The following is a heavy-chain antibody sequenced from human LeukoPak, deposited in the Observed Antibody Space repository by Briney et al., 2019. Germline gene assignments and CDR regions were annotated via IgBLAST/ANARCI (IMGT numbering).Heavy chain of an antibody. D-gene: IGHD3-10*01. CDR2: INHSGST. Sequence: SETLSLTCAVYGGSFSGYYWSWLRQPPGKGLEGIGEINHSGSTNYNPPLKSRVTISVDTSKNQFSLKLSSVTAADTAVYYCARRPIWFKARFDYWGQGTLVTVSS. CDR1: GGSFSGYY. CDR3: ARRPIWFKARFDY. J-gene: IGHJ4*02. V-gene: IGHV4-34*01.